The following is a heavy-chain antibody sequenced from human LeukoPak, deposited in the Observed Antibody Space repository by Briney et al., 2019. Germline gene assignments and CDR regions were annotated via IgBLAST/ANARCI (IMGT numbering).Heavy chain of an antibody. CDR3: AKGAAGLDD. D-gene: IGHD6-13*01. CDR1: DFIFRNFA. V-gene: IGHV3-23*01. J-gene: IGHJ4*02. CDR2: IYGSGDKT. Sequence: GGSLRLSCAASDFIFRNFAMHWVRQAPGKGLEWVSDIYGSGDKTHYTDSVKGRFTISRDNSKNTLHLEMNSLSHEDTAIYYCAKGAAGLDDWGQGTLVTVSS.